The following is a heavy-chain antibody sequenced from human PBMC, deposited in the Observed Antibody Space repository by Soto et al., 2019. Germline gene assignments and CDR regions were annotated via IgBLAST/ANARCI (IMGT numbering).Heavy chain of an antibody. CDR2: VYYSGTT. CDR3: ARVNFWSGMGVLDS. Sequence: PSETLSLTCSVSGDSIRSSSYYWDWIRQSPRKGLEWVGSVYYSGTTYYNPSLKSRVSISIDTSKNQFSLKLSSGTAADTAVYYCARVNFWSGMGVLDSWGQGNLVTVYS. D-gene: IGHD3-3*01. V-gene: IGHV4-39*01. J-gene: IGHJ5*01. CDR1: GDSIRSSSYY.